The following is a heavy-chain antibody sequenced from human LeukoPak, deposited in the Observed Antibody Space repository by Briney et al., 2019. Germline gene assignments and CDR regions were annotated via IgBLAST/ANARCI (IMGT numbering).Heavy chain of an antibody. CDR1: GGTFSSYA. J-gene: IGHJ4*02. CDR2: IIPIFGTA. D-gene: IGHD3-22*01. CDR3: AREWGHDSSGYYYAY. Sequence: SVKVSCKASGGTFSSYAISWVRQAPGQGLEWTGGIIPIFGTANYAQKFQGRVTITADESTSTAYMELSSLRSEDTAVYHCAREWGHDSSGYYYAYWGQGTLVTVSS. V-gene: IGHV1-69*13.